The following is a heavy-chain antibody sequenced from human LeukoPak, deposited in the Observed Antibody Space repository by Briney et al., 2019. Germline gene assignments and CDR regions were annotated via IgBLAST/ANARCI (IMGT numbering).Heavy chain of an antibody. J-gene: IGHJ4*02. CDR2: IRYDGSNK. Sequence: GGSLRLSCAASGFIFSDYAMHWVRQAPGKGLEWVSFIRYDGSNKYYADSVKGRFTISRDNPKNTLSLQMNSLRAEDTAVYYCARTVLLWFGELSVYFDYWGQGTLVTVSS. CDR3: ARTVLLWFGELSVYFDY. D-gene: IGHD3-10*01. V-gene: IGHV3-30*02. CDR1: GFIFSDYA.